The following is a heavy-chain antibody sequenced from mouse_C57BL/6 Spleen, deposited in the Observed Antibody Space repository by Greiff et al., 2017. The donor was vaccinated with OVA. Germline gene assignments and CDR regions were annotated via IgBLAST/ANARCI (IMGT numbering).Heavy chain of an antibody. CDR1: GYAFSSSW. V-gene: IGHV1-82*01. Sequence: VQLQQSGPELVKPGASVKISCKASGYAFSSSWMNWVKQRPGKGLEWIGRIYPGDGDTNYNGKFKGKATLTADKSSSTAYMQLSSLTSEDSAVYFCANYYGSRGYFDVWGTGTTVTVSS. D-gene: IGHD1-1*01. CDR3: ANYYGSRGYFDV. CDR2: IYPGDGDT. J-gene: IGHJ1*03.